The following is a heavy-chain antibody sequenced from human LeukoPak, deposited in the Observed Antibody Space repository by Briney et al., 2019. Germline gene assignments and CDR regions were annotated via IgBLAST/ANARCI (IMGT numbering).Heavy chain of an antibody. V-gene: IGHV4-31*03. CDR3: ARVRMSAYYYSSDY. D-gene: IGHD3-22*01. CDR2: IYYSGTT. Sequence: SETLSLTCSVSGDSISSGGYYWRWVRQLPGKGLEWIGYIYYSGTTYYNPSLKSRLTISVDTSKNHFSLNLTSVTAADTAIYYCARVRMSAYYYSSDYWGQGTPVTVSS. CDR1: GDSISSGGYY. J-gene: IGHJ4*02.